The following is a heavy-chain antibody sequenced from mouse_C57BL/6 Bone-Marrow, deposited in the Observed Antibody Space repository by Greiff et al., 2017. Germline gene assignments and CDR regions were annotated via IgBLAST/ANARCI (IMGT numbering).Heavy chain of an antibody. D-gene: IGHD1-1*01. Sequence: VQLQQSVAELVRPGASVKLSCTASGFNIKNTYMHWVKQRPEQGLEWIGRIDPANGNTKYAPKFPGKATITADTSSNTAYLQLSSLTSEDTAIYYCARRDYYGSSLFDYWGQGTTLTVSS. CDR3: ARRDYYGSSLFDY. CDR2: IDPANGNT. J-gene: IGHJ2*01. V-gene: IGHV14-3*01. CDR1: GFNIKNTY.